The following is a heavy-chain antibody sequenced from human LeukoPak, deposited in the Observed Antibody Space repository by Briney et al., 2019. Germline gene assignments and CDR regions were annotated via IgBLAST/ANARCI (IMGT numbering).Heavy chain of an antibody. CDR2: FDPEDGET. CDR1: GYTLTALS. J-gene: IGHJ3*02. CDR3: ATVIVSSGYYYGGAFDI. D-gene: IGHD3-22*01. Sequence: ASVKVSCKVSGYTLTALSMHWVRQAPGKELEWMGGFDPEDGETIYAQKFQGRVTMTEDTSTDTAYMELSSLRSEDTAVYYCATVIVSSGYYYGGAFDIWGQGTMVTVSS. V-gene: IGHV1-24*01.